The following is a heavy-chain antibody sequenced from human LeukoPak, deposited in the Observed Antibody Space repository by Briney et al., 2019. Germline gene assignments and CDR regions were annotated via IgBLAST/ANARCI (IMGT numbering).Heavy chain of an antibody. D-gene: IGHD3-10*01. CDR2: IYTSGST. CDR1: GGSISSYY. V-gene: IGHV4-4*07. CDR3: ARALWFGELLNNWFDP. J-gene: IGHJ5*02. Sequence: SETLSLTCTVTGGSISSYYWSWIRQPAGKGLEWIRRIYTSGSTNYNPSLKSRVTMSVDTSKNQFSLKLSSVTAADTAVYYCARALWFGELLNNWFDPWGQGTLVTVSS.